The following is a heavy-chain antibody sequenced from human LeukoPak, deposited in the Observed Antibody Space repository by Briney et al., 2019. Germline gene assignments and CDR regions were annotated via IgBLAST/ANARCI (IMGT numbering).Heavy chain of an antibody. CDR3: ARTEGTPYQLDY. V-gene: IGHV5-51*01. J-gene: IGHJ4*02. CDR2: ISPADSDT. Sequence: GESLKISCEGSGYIFNTYWIGWVRHMPGKGLEWIGSISPADSDTTYNPSFQGQVTISADDSISTAYLQWSSLRASDTAMYYCARTEGTPYQLDYWGQGTLVTVSS. CDR1: GYIFNTYW. D-gene: IGHD2-2*01.